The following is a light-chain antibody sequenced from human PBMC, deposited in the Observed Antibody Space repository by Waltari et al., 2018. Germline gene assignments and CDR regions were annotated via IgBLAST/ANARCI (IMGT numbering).Light chain of an antibody. CDR1: QSISSY. Sequence: DIQMTQSPSSLSASVGDRVTITCRASQSISSYLNWFQQKPGKAPKLLNYASSSLQSGVPSRFSGSGSETDFTLTISSLQPEDFATYYCQQSYSTPPFTFGPGTKVDIK. CDR3: QQSYSTPPFT. V-gene: IGKV1-39*01. CDR2: ASS. J-gene: IGKJ3*01.